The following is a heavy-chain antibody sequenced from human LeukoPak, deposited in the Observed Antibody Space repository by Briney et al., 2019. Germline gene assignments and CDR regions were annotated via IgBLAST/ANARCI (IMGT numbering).Heavy chain of an antibody. CDR3: ARGVVGIPFDP. CDR1: GGSISSGGYS. V-gene: IGHV4-30-2*01. D-gene: IGHD2-21*01. J-gene: IGHJ5*02. Sequence: PSQTLSRTCAVSGGSISSGGYSWSWIRQPPGKGLEWIGYIYHSGSTYYNPSLKSRVTISVDRSKNQFSLKLSSVTAADTAVYYCARGVVGIPFDPWGQGTLVTVSS. CDR2: IYHSGST.